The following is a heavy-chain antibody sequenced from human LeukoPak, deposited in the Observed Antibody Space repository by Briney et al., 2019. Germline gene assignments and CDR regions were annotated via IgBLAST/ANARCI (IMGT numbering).Heavy chain of an antibody. V-gene: IGHV4-39*07. D-gene: IGHD3-10*01. CDR1: GGSISSSSYY. CDR3: ARVPTYYYGSGSFRGAAFDI. Sequence: PSETLSLTCTVSGGSISSSSYYWGWIRQPPGKGLEWIGSIYYSGSTYYNPSLKSRVTISVDTSKNQFSLKLSSVTAADTAVYYCARVPTYYYGSGSFRGAAFDIWGQGTMVTVSS. J-gene: IGHJ3*02. CDR2: IYYSGST.